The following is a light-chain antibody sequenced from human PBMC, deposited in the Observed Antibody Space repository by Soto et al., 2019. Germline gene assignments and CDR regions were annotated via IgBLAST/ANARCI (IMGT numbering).Light chain of an antibody. Sequence: QSALTQPASGSGSPGQSITISCTGTSSDVGGYNYVSWYQQHPGKAPKLMIYEVSNRPSGVSNRFSGSKSGNTASLTISGLQAEDEADYYCSSYTSISTHVVFGGGTKLTVL. CDR2: EVS. CDR1: SSDVGGYNY. J-gene: IGLJ2*01. V-gene: IGLV2-14*01. CDR3: SSYTSISTHVV.